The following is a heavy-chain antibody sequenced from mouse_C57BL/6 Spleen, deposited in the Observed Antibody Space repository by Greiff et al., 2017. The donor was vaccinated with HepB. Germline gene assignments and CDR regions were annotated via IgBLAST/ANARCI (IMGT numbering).Heavy chain of an antibody. J-gene: IGHJ1*03. D-gene: IGHD1-1*01. CDR1: GYSITSDY. CDR3: ARGGYYGSSSDWYFDV. CDR2: ISYSGST. V-gene: IGHV3-8*01. Sequence: DVMLVESGPGLAKPSQTLSLTCSVTGYSITSDYWNWIRKFPGNKLEYMGYISYSGSTYYNPSLKSRISITRDTSKNQYYLQLNSVTTEDTATYYCARGGYYGSSSDWYFDVWGTGTTVTVSS.